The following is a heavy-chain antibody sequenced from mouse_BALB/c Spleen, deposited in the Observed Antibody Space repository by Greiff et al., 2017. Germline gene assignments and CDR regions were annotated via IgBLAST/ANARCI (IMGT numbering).Heavy chain of an antibody. CDR2: ISYSGST. CDR1: GYSITSDYA. J-gene: IGHJ2*01. V-gene: IGHV3-2*02. Sequence: EVKLVESGPGLVKPSQSLSLTCTVTGYSITSDYAWNWIRQFPGNKLEWMGYISYSGSTSYNPSLKSRISITRDTSKNQFFLQLNSVTTEDTATYYCARADYGHFDYWGQGTTLTVSS. CDR3: ARADYGHFDY. D-gene: IGHD1-2*01.